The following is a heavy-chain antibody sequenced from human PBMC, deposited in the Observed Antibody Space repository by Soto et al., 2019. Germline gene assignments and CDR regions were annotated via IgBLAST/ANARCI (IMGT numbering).Heavy chain of an antibody. CDR1: GGSISSSSFH. J-gene: IGHJ5*02. CDR3: ARRERAAGTDWWFDP. Sequence: TLSLTCTVSGGSISSSSFHWGWIRQPPGKGLEWIGSIYYSGSTYYSPSLKSRVTISVDTSKNQFSLKLSSVTAADTAVYYCARRERAAGTDWWFDPWGQGTLVTSPQ. V-gene: IGHV4-39*01. CDR2: IYYSGST. D-gene: IGHD6-13*01.